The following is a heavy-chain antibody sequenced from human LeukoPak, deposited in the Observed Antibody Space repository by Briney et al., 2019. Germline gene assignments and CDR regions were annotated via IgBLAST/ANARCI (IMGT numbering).Heavy chain of an antibody. Sequence: PSGTLSLTCAVSGGSISSSNWWSWVRQPPGKGLEWIGEIYHSGSTNYNPSLKSRVTISVDKSKNQFSLKLSSVTAADTAVYYCARDLAAAPSAFDYWGQGTLVTVSS. CDR2: IYHSGST. V-gene: IGHV4-4*02. J-gene: IGHJ4*02. CDR1: GGSISSSNW. D-gene: IGHD6-13*01. CDR3: ARDLAAAPSAFDY.